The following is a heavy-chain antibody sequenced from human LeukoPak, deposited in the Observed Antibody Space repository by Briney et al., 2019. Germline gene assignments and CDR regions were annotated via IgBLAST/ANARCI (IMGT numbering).Heavy chain of an antibody. CDR3: AKKLLFLGAFDI. CDR2: ISGSGGST. Sequence: GGSLRLSCAASGFTFSSYGMSWVRQAPGKGLEWVSAISGSGGSTYYADSVKGRFTISRDNSKNTLYLQMNSLRAEDTAVYYCAKKLLFLGAFDIWGQGTMVTVSS. CDR1: GFTFSSYG. J-gene: IGHJ3*02. D-gene: IGHD2-21*01. V-gene: IGHV3-23*01.